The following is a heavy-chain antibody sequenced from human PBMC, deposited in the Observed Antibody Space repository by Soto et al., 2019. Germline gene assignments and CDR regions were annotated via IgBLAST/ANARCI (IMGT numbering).Heavy chain of an antibody. CDR2: IWYDGSNK. Sequence: QVQLVESGGGVVQPGRSLRLSCAASGFTFSSYGMHWVRQAPGKGLEWVAVIWYDGSNKYYADSVKGRFTISRDNSKNTLYLQMNSLRAEYTAVYYCARAGEAGPGGFDYWGQGTLVTVSS. J-gene: IGHJ4*02. D-gene: IGHD6-19*01. V-gene: IGHV3-33*01. CDR1: GFTFSSYG. CDR3: ARAGEAGPGGFDY.